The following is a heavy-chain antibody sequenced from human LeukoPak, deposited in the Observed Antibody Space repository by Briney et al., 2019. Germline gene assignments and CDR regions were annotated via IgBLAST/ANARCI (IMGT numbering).Heavy chain of an antibody. CDR2: IRSKANSYAT. CDR1: GFTFSRFW. J-gene: IGHJ6*04. D-gene: IGHD3-10*01. V-gene: IGHV3-73*01. CDR3: TGALLWFGELSNYYYYYGMDV. Sequence: GGSLRLSCAASGFTFSRFWMHWVRQAPGKGLEWVGRIRSKANSYATAYAASVKGRFTISRDDSKNTAYLQMNSLKTEDTAVYYCTGALLWFGELSNYYYYYGMDVWGKGTTVTVSS.